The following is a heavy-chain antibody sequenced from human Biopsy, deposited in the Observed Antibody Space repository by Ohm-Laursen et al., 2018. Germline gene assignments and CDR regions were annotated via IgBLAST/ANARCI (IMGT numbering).Heavy chain of an antibody. CDR1: GGSISSSTTYY. J-gene: IGHJ6*02. CDR3: VRGVDYYDPYHYYALDV. CDR2: INHSGRT. D-gene: IGHD3-22*01. V-gene: IGHV4-39*07. Sequence: TLSLTCTVSGGSISSSTTYYWAWLRQPPGKGLEWIGEINHSGRTNYNPSLKSRVTISVDTSKNQFSLKVRSVTAADTAVYYCVRGVDYYDPYHYYALDVWGQGTTVTVSS.